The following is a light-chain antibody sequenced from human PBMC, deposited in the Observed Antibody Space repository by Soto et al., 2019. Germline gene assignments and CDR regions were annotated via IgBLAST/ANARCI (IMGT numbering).Light chain of an antibody. CDR1: QGISNY. Sequence: DIQMTQSPSSLSASVGDRVTITCRASQGISNYLAWYQQQPGKVPKLLIYVASTLQSGVPSRFSGSGSGTDFTLTISSLQPEEVATYYCPKYNSAPWTFGQGTKVEIK. J-gene: IGKJ1*01. CDR2: VAS. CDR3: PKYNSAPWT. V-gene: IGKV1-27*01.